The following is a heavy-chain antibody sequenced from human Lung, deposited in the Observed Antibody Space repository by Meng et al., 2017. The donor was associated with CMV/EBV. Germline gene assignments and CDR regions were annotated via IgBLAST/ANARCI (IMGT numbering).Heavy chain of an antibody. CDR2: IYYSGGT. V-gene: IGHV4-39*02. D-gene: IGHD3-22*01. CDR3: VRYYDRSGHHYFDY. Sequence: SXTLSLXCSVSAGSISSYGSFWGWIRQPPGKGLEWIGMIYYSGGTHYNPSLKSRVIVSVDTSKKNFSLKLSSVTASDTAVYYCVRYYDRSGHHYFDYWGRGSGVTV. CDR1: AGSISSYGSF. J-gene: IGHJ4*02.